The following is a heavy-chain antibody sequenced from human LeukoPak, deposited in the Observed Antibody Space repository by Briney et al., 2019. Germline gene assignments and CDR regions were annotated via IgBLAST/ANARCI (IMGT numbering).Heavy chain of an antibody. CDR1: GFTFSTYW. J-gene: IGHJ1*01. V-gene: IGHV3-23*01. CDR2: ISGSGGST. D-gene: IGHD3-16*02. CDR3: AKEYTFGGVIVVPFQH. Sequence: GGSLRLSCTASGFTFSTYWINWVRQAPGKGLEWVSAISGSGGSTYYADSVKGRFTISRDNSKNTLYLQMNSLRAEDTAVYYCAKEYTFGGVIVVPFQHWGQGTLVTVSS.